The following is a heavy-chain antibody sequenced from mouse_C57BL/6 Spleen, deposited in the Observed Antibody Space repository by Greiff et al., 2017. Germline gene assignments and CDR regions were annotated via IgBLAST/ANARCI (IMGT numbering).Heavy chain of an antibody. Sequence: EVQLQQSGAELVKPGASVKLSCTASGFNIKDYYMHWVKQRTEQGLEWIGRIDPEDGETKYAPNFQGKATITADTSSNTAYLQLSSLTSEDTAVYYCANYGSSYGYAMDYWGQGTSVTVSS. CDR2: IDPEDGET. CDR1: GFNIKDYY. D-gene: IGHD1-1*01. J-gene: IGHJ4*01. CDR3: ANYGSSYGYAMDY. V-gene: IGHV14-2*01.